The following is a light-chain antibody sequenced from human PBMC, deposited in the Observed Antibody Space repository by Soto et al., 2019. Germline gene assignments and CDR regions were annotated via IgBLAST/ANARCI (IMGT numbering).Light chain of an antibody. V-gene: IGKV3D-20*02. CDR2: AAS. CDR3: QQRSNWWT. CDR1: QTISQNY. Sequence: VLTQSPCTLSLSPGDTVTLSWMSGQTISQNYLAWYQQKSGQAPRLLIYAASGRASGIPDRFSGSGSGTDFTLTISSLEPEDFAVYYCQQRSNWWTFGQGTKVDI. J-gene: IGKJ1*01.